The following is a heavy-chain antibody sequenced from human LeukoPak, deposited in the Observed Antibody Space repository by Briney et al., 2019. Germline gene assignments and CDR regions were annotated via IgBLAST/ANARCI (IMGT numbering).Heavy chain of an antibody. CDR2: ISSGSVTI. D-gene: IGHD6-13*01. CDR3: ARDSGSWYPDY. CDR1: GFTFSSFS. J-gene: IGHJ4*02. V-gene: IGHV3-48*04. Sequence: GGSLRLSCAASGFTFSSFSMNWVRQAPGKGLEWVSYISSGSVTIYYADSVKGRFTISRDNAKNSLYLQMNSLRAEDTAVYYCARDSGSWYPDYWGQGTLVTVSS.